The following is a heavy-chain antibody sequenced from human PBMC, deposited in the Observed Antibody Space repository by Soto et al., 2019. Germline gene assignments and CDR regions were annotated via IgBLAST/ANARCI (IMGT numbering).Heavy chain of an antibody. J-gene: IGHJ4*02. D-gene: IGHD3-3*01. CDR3: AHRRGDFGVLGFQYYFDY. Sequence: SGPTLVNPTQTLTLTCTFSGFSLSTSGVGVGWIRQPPGKALEWLALIYWNDDKRYSPSLKSRLTITKDTSKNQVVLTMTNMDPVDTATYYCAHRRGDFGVLGFQYYFDYWGQGTLVTAPQ. V-gene: IGHV2-5*01. CDR1: GFSLSTSGVG. CDR2: IYWNDDK.